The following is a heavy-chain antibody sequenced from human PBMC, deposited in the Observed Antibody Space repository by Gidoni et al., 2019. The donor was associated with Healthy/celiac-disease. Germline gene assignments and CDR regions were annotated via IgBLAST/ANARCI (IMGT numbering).Heavy chain of an antibody. CDR3: AKDKGYCSGGSCYYFDY. Sequence: VQLLESGGGLVQPGGSLRLSCAASGFTFSSYAMSWVRQAPGKGLEWVAAISGSGGSTYDADAVNGRFTISRDNSKNTLYRQMNSLRAEDTAVYYCAKDKGYCSGGSCYYFDYWGQGTLVTVSS. CDR1: GFTFSSYA. D-gene: IGHD2-15*01. V-gene: IGHV3-23*01. J-gene: IGHJ4*02. CDR2: ISGSGGST.